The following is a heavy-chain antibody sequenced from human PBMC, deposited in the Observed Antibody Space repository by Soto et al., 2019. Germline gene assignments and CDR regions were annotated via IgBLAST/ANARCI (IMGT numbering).Heavy chain of an antibody. CDR2: ISTYKKDT. D-gene: IGHD1-26*01. CDR1: GYTFTNYG. Sequence: QVQLVQSGAEVKKPGASVKVSCKASGYTFTNYGITWVRQAPGQGLEWMGWISTYKKDTDYAQKLQGRVTMTTDTSTSTAYRKRRSLGCDDMAVYYCARSDSGIYRDRGQGTLVIVSS. CDR3: ARSDSGIYRD. J-gene: IGHJ4*02. V-gene: IGHV1-18*03.